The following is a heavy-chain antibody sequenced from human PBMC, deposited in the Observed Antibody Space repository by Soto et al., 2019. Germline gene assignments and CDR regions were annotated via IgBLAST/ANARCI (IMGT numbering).Heavy chain of an antibody. J-gene: IGHJ5*02. D-gene: IGHD2-15*01. CDR3: TKAAVPSGIRWFDP. Sequence: EVQLVESGGGLAQPGRSLRLSCVASGLTLEDYDMHWVRQAPGKGLEWVSGISWNSDNIDYADSVKGRITISRDNARNSLYLHMNSLRVEDTALYYCTKAAVPSGIRWFDPWGQGTLVTVSS. CDR2: ISWNSDNI. CDR1: GLTLEDYD. V-gene: IGHV3-9*01.